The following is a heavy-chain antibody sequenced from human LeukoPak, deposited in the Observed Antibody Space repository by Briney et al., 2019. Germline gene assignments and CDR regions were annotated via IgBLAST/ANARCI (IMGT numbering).Heavy chain of an antibody. CDR2: INHSGSP. CDR3: ARTLSRIASAPNWFDP. D-gene: IGHD6-13*01. CDR1: GGSISSYY. J-gene: IGHJ5*02. V-gene: IGHV4-34*01. Sequence: SETLSLTCTVSGGSISSYYWSWIRQPPGKGLEWIGEINHSGSPNYTPSLKSRVTISVDTSKNQFSLKLISVTAADTAVYYCARTLSRIASAPNWFDPWGQGTLVTVSS.